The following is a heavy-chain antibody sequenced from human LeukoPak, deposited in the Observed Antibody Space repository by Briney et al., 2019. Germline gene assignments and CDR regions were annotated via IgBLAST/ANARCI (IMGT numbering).Heavy chain of an antibody. CDR3: ANSGGVPGYYYDSSGYNDY. CDR2: ISGSGGST. Sequence: GGSLRLSCAASGFTFSSYAMSWVRQVPGKGLEWVSAISGSGGSTFYADSVKGRFTIYRDDSKNTLYLKMNSLRAEDTAVYYCANSGGVPGYYYDSSGYNDYRGQGTLVTVSS. D-gene: IGHD3-22*01. J-gene: IGHJ4*02. V-gene: IGHV3-23*01. CDR1: GFTFSSYA.